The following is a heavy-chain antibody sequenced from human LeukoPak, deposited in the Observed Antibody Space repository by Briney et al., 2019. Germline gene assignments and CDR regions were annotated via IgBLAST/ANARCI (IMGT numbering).Heavy chain of an antibody. CDR1: GGSITTSSYW. CDR3: ARDRATVVRGVIRSKYYFDY. Sequence: PSETLSLTCTVSGGSITTSSYWWGWIRQPPGKGLEWIGSVYYSGSSSGSTSYNLSLKSRVTISVDMSKNQFSLKLSSVTAADTAVYYCARDRATVVRGVIRSKYYFDYWGQGTLVTVSS. V-gene: IGHV4-39*07. CDR2: VYYSGSSSGST. D-gene: IGHD3-10*01. J-gene: IGHJ4*02.